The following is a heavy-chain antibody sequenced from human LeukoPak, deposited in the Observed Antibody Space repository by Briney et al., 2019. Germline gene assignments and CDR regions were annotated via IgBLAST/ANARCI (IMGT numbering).Heavy chain of an antibody. J-gene: IGHJ4*02. CDR2: ISDRGGRT. CDR3: AKYHRPGEEPPSYFDY. CDR1: VFTFSSYA. Sequence: GGSLRLSCAASVFTFSSYAMSWVRQAPGRGLEWVSAISDRGGRTHDAHSVKGRFTLSRHNSKNTLYLQMNSLGAEDTAVYYCAKYHRPGEEPPSYFDYWGQGTLVTVSS. D-gene: IGHD3-10*01. V-gene: IGHV3-23*01.